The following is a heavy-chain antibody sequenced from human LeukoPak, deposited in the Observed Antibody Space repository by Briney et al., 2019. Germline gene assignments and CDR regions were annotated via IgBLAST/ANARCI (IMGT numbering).Heavy chain of an antibody. J-gene: IGHJ5*02. CDR2: ISNTGGST. Sequence: GGSLRLSCAASGFTFSTYAMSWVRQAPGKGLEWVSSISNTGGSTYYADSVKGRFTISRDNSKKTLYLQMNSLRAEDTAVYYCAKDPHIGRYFDWLHSDNWFDPWGQGTLVTVSS. CDR3: AKDPHIGRYFDWLHSDNWFDP. CDR1: GFTFSTYA. D-gene: IGHD3-9*01. V-gene: IGHV3-23*01.